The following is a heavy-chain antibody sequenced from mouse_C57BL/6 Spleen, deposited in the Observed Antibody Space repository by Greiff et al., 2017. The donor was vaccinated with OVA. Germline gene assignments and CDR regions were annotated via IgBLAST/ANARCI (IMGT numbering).Heavy chain of an antibody. D-gene: IGHD2-2*01. CDR3: ARPSTLYYGYDVGYYYAMDY. V-gene: IGHV1-53*01. J-gene: IGHJ4*01. Sequence: QVQLQQPGTELVKPGASVKLSCKASGYTFTSYWMHWVKQRPGQGLEWIGNINPSNGGTNYNEKFKSKATLTVDKSSSTAYMQLSSLTSEDSAVYYCARPSTLYYGYDVGYYYAMDYWGQGTSVTVSS. CDR2: INPSNGGT. CDR1: GYTFTSYW.